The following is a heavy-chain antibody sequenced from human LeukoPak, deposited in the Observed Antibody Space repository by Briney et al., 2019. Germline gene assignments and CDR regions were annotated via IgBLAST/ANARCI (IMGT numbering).Heavy chain of an antibody. V-gene: IGHV3-30*04. Sequence: PGGSLRLSCAASGFKFSSYAMHWVRQAPGKGLEWVAVISYDGRNKYYVDSVKGRFTISRDNSKNTVYLQMNSLRAEDTAVYYCARDPTYYDSSGYYPSYFDYWGQGTLVTVSS. D-gene: IGHD3-22*01. CDR3: ARDPTYYDSSGYYPSYFDY. CDR2: ISYDGRNK. CDR1: GFKFSSYA. J-gene: IGHJ4*02.